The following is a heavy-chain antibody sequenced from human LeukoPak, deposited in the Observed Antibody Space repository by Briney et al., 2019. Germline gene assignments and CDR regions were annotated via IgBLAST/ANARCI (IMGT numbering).Heavy chain of an antibody. D-gene: IGHD3-22*01. V-gene: IGHV4-34*01. CDR2: IYYSGST. CDR1: GGSFSGYY. J-gene: IGHJ4*02. Sequence: SETLSLTCAVYGGSFSGYYWSWIRQPPGKGLEWIGSIYYSGSTYYNPSLKSRVTISVDTSKNQFSLKLSSVTAADTAVYYCARQFGDDYYDSSGYYSYGYFDYWGQGTLVTVSS. CDR3: ARQFGDDYYDSSGYYSYGYFDY.